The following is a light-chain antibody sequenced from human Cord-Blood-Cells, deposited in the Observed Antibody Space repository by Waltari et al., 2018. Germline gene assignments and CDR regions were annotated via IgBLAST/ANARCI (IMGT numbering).Light chain of an antibody. Sequence: DIVMTQSPDSLAVALGERATINCQSSPSVLYSSNNKNYLAWYQQKPGHPPKLLIYWASTRESGVPDRFSGSGSGTDFTLTISSLQAEDVAVYYCQQYYSTPWTFGQGTKVEIK. V-gene: IGKV4-1*01. CDR2: WAS. CDR3: QQYYSTPWT. J-gene: IGKJ1*01. CDR1: PSVLYSSNNKNY.